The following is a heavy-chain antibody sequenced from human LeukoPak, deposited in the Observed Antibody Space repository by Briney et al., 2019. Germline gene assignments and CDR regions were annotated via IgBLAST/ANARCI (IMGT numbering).Heavy chain of an antibody. D-gene: IGHD1-1*01. CDR1: GGSFSGYY. Sequence: PSETLSLTCAVYGGSFSGYYWSWIRQPPGKGLEWIGEINHSGSTNYNPSLKSRVTISVDTSKNQFSLKLSSVTAADTAVYYCARNWNQDHNWFDPWGQGTLVTVSS. CDR3: ARNWNQDHNWFDP. CDR2: INHSGST. J-gene: IGHJ5*02. V-gene: IGHV4-34*01.